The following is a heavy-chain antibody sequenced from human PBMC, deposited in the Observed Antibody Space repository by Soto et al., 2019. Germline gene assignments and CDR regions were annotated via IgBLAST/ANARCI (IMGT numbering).Heavy chain of an antibody. Sequence: VQMVQSGDEVKEPGSSVKVSCTNSGATFSHYVMSWVRQAPGQGLEWMGSLAPISGSPNYAERFEGRLTISADAGTSTMYMELRSLEYDDTAVYYCARIGVGSRRWGQGTMVTVSS. CDR1: GATFSHYV. J-gene: IGHJ3*01. CDR2: LAPISGSP. CDR3: ARIGVGSRR. V-gene: IGHV1-69*18. D-gene: IGHD1-26*01.